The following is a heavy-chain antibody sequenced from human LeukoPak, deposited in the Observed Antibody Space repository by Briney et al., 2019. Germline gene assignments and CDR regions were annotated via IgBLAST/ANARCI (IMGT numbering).Heavy chain of an antibody. D-gene: IGHD6-19*01. Sequence: GASVKVSCKASGYTFTGYCFIWVRQAPGQGLEWMGWISAYNGDTDYAQKLQGRVTLTTDTSTSTAYMEMRSLRSDDTAVYYCARADLSGWYGGDYWGQGTLVTVSS. CDR2: ISAYNGDT. J-gene: IGHJ4*02. CDR3: ARADLSGWYGGDY. CDR1: GYTFTGYC. V-gene: IGHV1-18*01.